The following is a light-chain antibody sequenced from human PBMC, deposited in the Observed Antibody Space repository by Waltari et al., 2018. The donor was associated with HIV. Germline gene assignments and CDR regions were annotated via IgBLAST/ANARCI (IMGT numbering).Light chain of an antibody. J-gene: IGKJ3*01. CDR2: TAT. CDR3: QQSYSLPT. Sequence: DIQMTQSPSSLSASIGDSVTITCRASQNISHYLNWYQQKPGKAPTALISTATTLQSGVPLRFGGSGSGTDFSLTITNLRPDDFATYFCQQSYSLPTFGPGTTVDIK. CDR1: QNISHY. V-gene: IGKV1-39*01.